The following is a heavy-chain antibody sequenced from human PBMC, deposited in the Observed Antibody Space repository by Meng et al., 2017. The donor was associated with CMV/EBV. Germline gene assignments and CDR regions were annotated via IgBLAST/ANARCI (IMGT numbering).Heavy chain of an antibody. CDR2: IYSGGSST. J-gene: IGHJ4*02. V-gene: IGHV3-23*03. CDR3: AKPAPVSRKRSGGRTNYDFWSGYEYYFDY. Sequence: GESLKISCAASGFTFSSYAMSWVRQVPGKGLEWVSVIYSGGSSTYYADSVKGRFTISRDNSKNTLYLQMNSLRAEDTAVYYCAKPAPVSRKRSGGRTNYDFWSGYEYYFDYWGQGTLVTVSS. CDR1: GFTFSSYA. D-gene: IGHD3-3*01.